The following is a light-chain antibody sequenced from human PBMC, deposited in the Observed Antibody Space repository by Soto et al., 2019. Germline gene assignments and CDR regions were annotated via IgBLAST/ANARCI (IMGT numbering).Light chain of an antibody. CDR3: QQRSNWPPYT. V-gene: IGKV3-11*01. Sequence: EIVLTQSPATLSLSPGERATLSCRARQSVSSYLAWYQQKPGQAPRLLIYDASNRATGIPARFSGSGSGTEFNLTISSLEPEDFAVYYCQQRSNWPPYTFGQGTKLEIK. J-gene: IGKJ2*01. CDR2: DAS. CDR1: QSVSSY.